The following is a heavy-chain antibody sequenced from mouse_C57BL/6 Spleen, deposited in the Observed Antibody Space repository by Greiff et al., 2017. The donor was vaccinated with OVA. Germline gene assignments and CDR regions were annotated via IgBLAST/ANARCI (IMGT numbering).Heavy chain of an antibody. J-gene: IGHJ1*03. V-gene: IGHV5-9*01. CDR3: ARQGVYYYGSSYWYFDV. D-gene: IGHD1-1*01. CDR2: ISGGGGNT. CDR1: GFTFSSYT. Sequence: EVKVVESGGGLVKPGGSLKLSCAASGFTFSSYTMSWVRQTPEKRLEWVATISGGGGNTYYPDSVKGRFTISRDNAKNTLYLQMSSLRSEDTALYYCARQGVYYYGSSYWYFDVWGTGTTVTVSS.